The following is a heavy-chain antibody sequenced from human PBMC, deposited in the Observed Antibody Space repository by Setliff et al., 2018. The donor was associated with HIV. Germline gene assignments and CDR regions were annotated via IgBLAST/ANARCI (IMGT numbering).Heavy chain of an antibody. CDR2: IIPMFGAT. Sequence: SVKVSCKTSGVSFSSYAISWVRQAPGQGLEWMGGIIPMFGATNYAQKFQGRVTITADESTNTAYMELSSLRSEDTAVYYCARDPFPSTNYYDSSMYPFAQFFQHWGQGTPVTVSS. V-gene: IGHV1-69*13. J-gene: IGHJ1*01. CDR1: GVSFSSYA. CDR3: ARDPFPSTNYYDSSMYPFAQFFQH. D-gene: IGHD3-22*01.